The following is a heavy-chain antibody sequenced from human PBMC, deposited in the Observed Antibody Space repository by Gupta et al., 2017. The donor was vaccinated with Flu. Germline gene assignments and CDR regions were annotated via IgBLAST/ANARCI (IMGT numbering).Heavy chain of an antibody. CDR1: GFSLTTYT. J-gene: IGHJ6*02. CDR3: ARLGGSGTSFHYFYGLDV. D-gene: IGHD6-19*01. Sequence: EVQLLESGGGLVRPGGSLRLSCAASGFSLTTYTFNWVRQAPGKGLEWLASISRSSGYIYYADSVKGRFTISRDNSEASLYLEMNSLRDEDTALYYCARLGGSGTSFHYFYGLDVWGRGTAVTVSS. V-gene: IGHV3-21*02. CDR2: ISRSSGYI.